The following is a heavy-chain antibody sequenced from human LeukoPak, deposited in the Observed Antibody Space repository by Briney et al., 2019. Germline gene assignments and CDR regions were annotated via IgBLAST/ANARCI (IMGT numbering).Heavy chain of an antibody. CDR3: ARPYYSNYYYYGMDV. D-gene: IGHD3-22*01. CDR1: GFTFSSDG. J-gene: IGHJ6*02. V-gene: IGHV3-33*01. Sequence: GRSLRLSCAASGFTFSSDGMHWVRQAPGKGLEWVGIIWYDGSNKYYADSVKGRFTISRDNSKNTLYLQMNSLRVEDTAVYYCARPYYSNYYYYGMDVWGQGTTVTVSS. CDR2: IWYDGSNK.